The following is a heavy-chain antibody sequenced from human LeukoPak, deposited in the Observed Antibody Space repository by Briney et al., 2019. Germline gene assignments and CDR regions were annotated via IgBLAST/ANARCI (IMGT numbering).Heavy chain of an antibody. CDR1: GFTFGIYA. CDR2: ITGSGGST. J-gene: IGHJ4*02. D-gene: IGHD5-12*01. CDR3: ATLPRGPTGYVGYGGEDY. Sequence: GGALRLSCAASGFTFGIYAMTWVRQAPGKGLQWVSAITGSGGSTYYADSVKGRFTISRDNSKNTLYLRMNGLRAEATAVYYCATLPRGPTGYVGYGGEDYWGQGTLVTVSS. V-gene: IGHV3-23*01.